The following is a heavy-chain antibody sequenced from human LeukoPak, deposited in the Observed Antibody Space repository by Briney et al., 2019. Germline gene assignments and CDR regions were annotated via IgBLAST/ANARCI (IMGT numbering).Heavy chain of an antibody. CDR3: ARDPGSSHAFDI. CDR2: ISSNGGST. J-gene: IGHJ3*02. Sequence: PGGSLRLSCAASGFTFSSYAMQWVRQAPGKGLECVSAISSNGGSTYYANSVKGRFTISRDNSKNTLYLQMGSLRAEDMAVYYCARDPGSSHAFDIWGQGTMVTVSS. V-gene: IGHV3-64*01. D-gene: IGHD1-26*01. CDR1: GFTFSSYA.